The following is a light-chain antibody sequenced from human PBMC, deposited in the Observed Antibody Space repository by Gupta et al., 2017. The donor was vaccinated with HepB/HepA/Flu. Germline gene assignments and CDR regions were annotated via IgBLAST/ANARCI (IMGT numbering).Light chain of an antibody. Sequence: QSLLTQPPSVSAAPGQMVTISCSGSTSNIGSSDVCWYQLLPGTAPKLLIYRNNRRASGIPDRFSGYKAGTSATLDITGLQTGDEADYFCEKWDSGLRAGVFGGGTKLNVL. CDR2: RNN. CDR1: TSNIGSSD. J-gene: IGLJ2*01. V-gene: IGLV1-51*02. CDR3: EKWDSGLRAGV.